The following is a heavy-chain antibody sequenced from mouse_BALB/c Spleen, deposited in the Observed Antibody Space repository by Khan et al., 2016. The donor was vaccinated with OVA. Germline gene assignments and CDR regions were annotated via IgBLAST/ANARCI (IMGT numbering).Heavy chain of an antibody. J-gene: IGHJ4*01. CDR3: TRDARRY. CDR1: GYTFTEYT. V-gene: IGHV1-18*01. Sequence: VQLQQSGPELVKPGASVKISCKTSGYTFTEYTMHWVKQSHGKSLAWIGVINPKNSITSYNQKFKGKAKLTVDKSSSTDYMEFRSLTSEDSSFDCGTRDARRYWGQGTSVTVSS. CDR2: INPKNSIT.